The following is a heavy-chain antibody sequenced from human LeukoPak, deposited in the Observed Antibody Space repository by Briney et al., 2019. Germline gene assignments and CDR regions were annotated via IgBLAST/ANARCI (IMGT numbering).Heavy chain of an antibody. D-gene: IGHD1-14*01. CDR1: GGSISSGDYY. V-gene: IGHV4-30-4*01. J-gene: IGHJ6*02. CDR3: ASRTRSYYYYGMDV. CDR2: IYYSGST. Sequence: PSETLSLTCTVSGGSISSGDYYWSWICQPPGKGLEWIGYIYYSGSTYYNPSLKSRVTISVDTSKNQFSLKLSSVTAADTAVYYCASRTRSYYYYGMDVWGQGTTVTVSS.